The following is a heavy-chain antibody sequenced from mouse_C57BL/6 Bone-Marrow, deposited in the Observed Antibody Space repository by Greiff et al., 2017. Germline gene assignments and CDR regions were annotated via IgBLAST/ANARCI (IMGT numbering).Heavy chain of an antibody. CDR3: ARNYNGSMDY. CDR1: GYTFTSYW. V-gene: IGHV1-69*01. CDR2: IDPSDSYT. Sequence: QVQLQQPGAELVMPGASVKLSCKASGYTFTSYWMHWVKQRPGQGLEWIGEIDPSDSYTNYNQKFKGKSTLTVAKSSSTAYMQLSSLTSEDYAVYYCARNYNGSMDYWDQGTSVTVSS. J-gene: IGHJ4*01. D-gene: IGHD2-3*01.